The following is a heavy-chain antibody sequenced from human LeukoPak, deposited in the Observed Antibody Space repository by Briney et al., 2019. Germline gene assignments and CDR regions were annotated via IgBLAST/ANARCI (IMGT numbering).Heavy chain of an antibody. Sequence: ASVKVSCKASGYTFTGYYMHWVRQAPRQGLEWMGWINPNSGGTNYAQKFQGWVTMTRDTSISTAYMELSRLRSDDTAVYYCARGLYYDILTGYYLDWGQGTLVTVSS. D-gene: IGHD3-9*01. CDR3: ARGLYYDILTGYYLD. CDR1: GYTFTGYY. CDR2: INPNSGGT. J-gene: IGHJ4*02. V-gene: IGHV1-2*04.